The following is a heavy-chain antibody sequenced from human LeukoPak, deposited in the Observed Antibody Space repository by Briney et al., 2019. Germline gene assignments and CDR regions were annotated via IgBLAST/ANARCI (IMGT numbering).Heavy chain of an antibody. D-gene: IGHD2-21*01. J-gene: IGHJ5*02. V-gene: IGHV4-59*08. CDR2: IYYSGST. CDR1: GGSISSYY. Sequence: SETLSLTCTVSGGSISSYYWSWIRQPPGKGLEWIGYIYYSGSTNYNPSLKSRVTISVDTSKNQFSLKLSSVTAADTAVYYCARSVVVRENWFDPWGQGTLVTVSS. CDR3: ARSVVVRENWFDP.